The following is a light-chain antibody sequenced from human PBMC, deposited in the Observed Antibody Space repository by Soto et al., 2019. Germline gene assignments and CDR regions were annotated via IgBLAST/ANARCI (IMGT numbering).Light chain of an antibody. CDR2: DVR. V-gene: IGLV2-14*01. J-gene: IGLJ1*01. CDR3: NSYTSSSTHV. Sequence: QSVLTQPASVSASPGQSITISCTGTSSDVGGYNDVSWYQQHPGKAPKLMIYDVRNRPSVVSDRFSGSKSGNTASLTISGLQSEDEADYYCNSYTSSSTHVFGPGTTLTVL. CDR1: SSDVGGYND.